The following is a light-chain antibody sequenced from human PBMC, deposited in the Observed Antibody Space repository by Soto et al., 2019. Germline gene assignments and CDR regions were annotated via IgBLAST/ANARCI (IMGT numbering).Light chain of an antibody. Sequence: QSVLTQPPSVSAAPGQGVTISCSGSSSNIGGNSVSWYQQLPGTAPKLLIYEDDKRPSGIPDRSSGSKSGTSATLGTTVFQTGDEADYYCGSWDSSLSAYVFGTGTKVTVL. V-gene: IGLV1-51*01. CDR1: SSNIGGNS. J-gene: IGLJ1*01. CDR3: GSWDSSLSAYV. CDR2: EDD.